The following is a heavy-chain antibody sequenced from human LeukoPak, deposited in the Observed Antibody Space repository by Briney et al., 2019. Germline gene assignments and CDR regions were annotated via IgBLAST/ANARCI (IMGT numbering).Heavy chain of an antibody. Sequence: GGSLRLSCAASGFTFDDYGMSWVRQAPGKGLEWVSGINWNGGSTGYADSVKGRFTISRDNAKNSLYLQMNSLRAEDTALYHCARVNDFWSGYDSGYYYYMDVWGKGTTVTVSS. CDR2: INWNGGST. CDR1: GFTFDDYG. V-gene: IGHV3-20*01. D-gene: IGHD3-3*01. CDR3: ARVNDFWSGYDSGYYYYMDV. J-gene: IGHJ6*03.